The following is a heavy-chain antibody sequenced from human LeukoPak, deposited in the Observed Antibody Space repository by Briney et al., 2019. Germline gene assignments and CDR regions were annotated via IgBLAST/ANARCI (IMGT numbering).Heavy chain of an antibody. CDR3: AKPARTDAFDI. V-gene: IGHV3-23*01. CDR1: GFTVSSNY. CDR2: ISASGRST. J-gene: IGHJ3*02. D-gene: IGHD1-14*01. Sequence: QPGGSLRPSCAASGFTVSSNYMSRVRQAPGKGLEWVSTISASGRSTYYADSVKGRFTISRDYSKNTLYVQMNSLRAEDTAVYYCAKPARTDAFDIWGQGTMITVSS.